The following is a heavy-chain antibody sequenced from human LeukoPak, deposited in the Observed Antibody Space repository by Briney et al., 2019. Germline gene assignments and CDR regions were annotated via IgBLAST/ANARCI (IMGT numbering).Heavy chain of an antibody. J-gene: IGHJ4*02. CDR1: GFTFSHYW. D-gene: IGHD6-19*01. CDR3: ARSLSRAVAGTKIFDY. CDR2: ISSSSSTI. Sequence: PGGSLRLSCAAPGFTFSHYWMNWVRQAPGKGLEWVSYISSSSSTIYYADSVKGRFTISRDNAKNSLYLQMNSLRAEDTAVYYCARSLSRAVAGTKIFDYWGQGTLVTVSS. V-gene: IGHV3-48*01.